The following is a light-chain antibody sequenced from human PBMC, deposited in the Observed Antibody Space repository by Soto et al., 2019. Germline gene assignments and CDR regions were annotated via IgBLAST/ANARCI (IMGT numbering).Light chain of an antibody. J-gene: IGLJ2*01. CDR1: SSDDGVYDY. CDR3: SSLACSKEL. V-gene: IGLV2-8*01. Sequence: QSALTQSPSASGSTGQSVTIYCTGTSSDDGVYDYVSWYQQYTGKAPKLLIYDVSQRPSGVPDRFSVSKSRNTASLTVSGRQAEDEADYFCSSLACSKELFGGGTERTVL. CDR2: DVS.